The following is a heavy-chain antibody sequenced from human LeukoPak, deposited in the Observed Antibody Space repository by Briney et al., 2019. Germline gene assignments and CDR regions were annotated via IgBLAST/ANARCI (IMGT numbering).Heavy chain of an antibody. CDR2: ISYDGSNK. V-gene: IGHV3-30*18. CDR3: AKEYYDILTGLYYGMDV. D-gene: IGHD3-9*01. CDR1: GFTFSSYG. Sequence: GRSLRLSCAASGFTFSSYGMHWVRQAPGKGLEWVAVISYDGSNKYYADSVKGRFTISRDNSKNTLYLQMNSLRAEDTAVYYCAKEYYDILTGLYYGMDVWGKGTTVTVSP. J-gene: IGHJ6*04.